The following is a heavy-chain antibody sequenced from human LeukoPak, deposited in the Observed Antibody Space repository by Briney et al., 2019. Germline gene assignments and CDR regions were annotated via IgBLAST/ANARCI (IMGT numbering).Heavy chain of an antibody. V-gene: IGHV3-23*01. CDR1: GLTLSNYG. D-gene: IGHD3-22*01. Sequence: GGSLRLSCAVSGLTLSNYGMSWVGRPQGRGREWVAGISAMGGPTNYADSVKGRFTISRDNPKNTLYLQMNSLRAEDTAVYFCAERGVVIRVILVGFHKEAYYFDSWGQGALVTVSS. J-gene: IGHJ4*02. CDR2: ISAMGGPT. CDR3: AERGVVIRVILVGFHKEAYYFDS.